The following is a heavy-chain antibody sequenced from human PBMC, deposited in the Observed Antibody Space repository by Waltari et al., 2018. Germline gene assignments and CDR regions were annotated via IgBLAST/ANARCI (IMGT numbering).Heavy chain of an antibody. J-gene: IGHJ3*02. Sequence: QLQLQESGPGLVKPSETLSLTCTVSGGSLSSSSYYWGWIRQPPGKGLEWIGSIYYSGSTYYNPSLKRRVTISVDTSKNQFSLKLSSVTAADTAVYYCARRRRNFDWTKGDAFDIWGQGTMVTVSS. CDR3: ARRRRNFDWTKGDAFDI. D-gene: IGHD3-9*01. CDR1: GGSLSSSSYY. CDR2: IYYSGST. V-gene: IGHV4-39*01.